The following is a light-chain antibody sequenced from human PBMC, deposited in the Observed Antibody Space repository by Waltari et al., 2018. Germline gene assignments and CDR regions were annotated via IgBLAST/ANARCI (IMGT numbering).Light chain of an antibody. V-gene: IGKV3-11*01. CDR2: HAS. J-gene: IGKJ4*01. Sequence: EIVLTQSPATLALSPGERATLSCRASLSVSNFLAWYQQKPGQAPRLLIYHASKRATDIPDRFSGRGSGTDFTLTISSLEPGDSAVYYCQQRANWPPLTFGGGPGWRS. CDR3: QQRANWPPLT. CDR1: LSVSNF.